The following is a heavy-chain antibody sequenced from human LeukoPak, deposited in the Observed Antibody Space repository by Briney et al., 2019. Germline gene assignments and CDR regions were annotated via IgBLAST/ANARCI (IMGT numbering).Heavy chain of an antibody. J-gene: IGHJ4*02. Sequence: ASVKVSCKVSGYTLTELSMRWVRQAPGKGLEWMGGFDPEDGETIYAQKFQGRVTMTEDTSTDTAYMELSSLRSEDTAVYYCATRGIVVVPAATADYWGQGTLVTVSS. V-gene: IGHV1-24*01. D-gene: IGHD2-2*01. CDR2: FDPEDGET. CDR1: GYTLTELS. CDR3: ATRGIVVVPAATADY.